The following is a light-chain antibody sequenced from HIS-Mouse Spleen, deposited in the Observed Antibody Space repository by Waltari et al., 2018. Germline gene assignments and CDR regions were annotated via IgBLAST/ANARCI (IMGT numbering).Light chain of an antibody. CDR2: EDS. Sequence: SYELTQPPSVSVSPGQTARITCSGDALPKKHAYCYQQKSGQAPVLVIYEDSKRPSGIPERFSGSSSGTMATLTISGAQVEDEADYYCYSTDSSGNHRVFGGGTKLTVL. CDR3: YSTDSSGNHRV. J-gene: IGLJ2*01. V-gene: IGLV3-10*01. CDR1: ALPKKH.